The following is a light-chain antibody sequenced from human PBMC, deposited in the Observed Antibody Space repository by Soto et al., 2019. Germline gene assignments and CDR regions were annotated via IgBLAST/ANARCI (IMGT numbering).Light chain of an antibody. J-gene: IGLJ1*01. CDR3: SSYTSSSTRV. Sequence: QSVLTQPASVSGSPGHSITISCTGTSSDVGGYNYVSWYQQNPGKAPKLMIYDVNNRPSGVSYRFSGSKSGNTASLTISGLQAEDEADYYCSSYTSSSTRVFGTGTKVTVL. V-gene: IGLV2-14*01. CDR2: DVN. CDR1: SSDVGGYNY.